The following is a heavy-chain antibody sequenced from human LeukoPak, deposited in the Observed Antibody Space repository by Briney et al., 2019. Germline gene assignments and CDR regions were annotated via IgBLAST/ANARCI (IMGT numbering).Heavy chain of an antibody. Sequence: GGSLRLSCVASGFTFRSYAMHWVRQAPGKGLEWVAFVRYDGNSKHYADSVKGRFTISRDNSKNTLYLQMYSLRPEDTAVYYCARASSSWHDTNWFDSWGQGTLVTVSS. D-gene: IGHD6-13*01. CDR3: ARASSSWHDTNWFDS. V-gene: IGHV3-30*02. J-gene: IGHJ5*01. CDR2: VRYDGNSK. CDR1: GFTFRSYA.